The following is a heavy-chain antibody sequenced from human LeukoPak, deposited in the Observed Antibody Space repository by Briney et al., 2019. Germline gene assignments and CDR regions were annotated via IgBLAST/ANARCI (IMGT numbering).Heavy chain of an antibody. J-gene: IGHJ4*02. Sequence: SGGSLRLSCAASGFTFHNYAMHWVRQAPGEGLEWVSLISGDGGSTYYADSVKGRFTIYRDNSKNSLYLQMNSLRTEDTALYYCAKGFTVTYLYYFDYWGQGTLVTVSS. CDR1: GFTFHNYA. CDR2: ISGDGGST. V-gene: IGHV3-43*02. CDR3: AKGFTVTYLYYFDY. D-gene: IGHD4-11*01.